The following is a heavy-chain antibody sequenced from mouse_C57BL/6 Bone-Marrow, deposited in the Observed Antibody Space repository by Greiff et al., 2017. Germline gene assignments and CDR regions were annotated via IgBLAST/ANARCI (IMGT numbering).Heavy chain of an antibody. CDR3: AGDYYGRSYDY. Sequence: QVQLQQPGAELVRPGTSVKLSCKASGYTFTSYWMHWVKQRPGQGLEWIGVIDPSDSYTNYNQKFKGKATLTVDTSSSTAYMQLSSLTSEDAAVYYCAGDYYGRSYDYWGQGTTLTVSS. D-gene: IGHD1-1*01. J-gene: IGHJ2*01. V-gene: IGHV1-59*01. CDR1: GYTFTSYW. CDR2: IDPSDSYT.